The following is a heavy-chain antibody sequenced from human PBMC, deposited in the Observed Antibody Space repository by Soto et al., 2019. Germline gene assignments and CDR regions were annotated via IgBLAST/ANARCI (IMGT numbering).Heavy chain of an antibody. D-gene: IGHD4-4*01. CDR1: GYSFTSYW. CDR3: AKSNKYYFYGMDA. V-gene: IGHV5-10-1*01. CDR2: IDPSDSYT. Sequence: GESLKISCKGSGYSFTSYWISWVRQMPGKGLEWMGRIDPSDSYTNYSPSFQGHVTISADKSISTAYLQWSSLKASDTAMYYCAKSNKYYFYGMDAWGQGTKVTVSS. J-gene: IGHJ6*02.